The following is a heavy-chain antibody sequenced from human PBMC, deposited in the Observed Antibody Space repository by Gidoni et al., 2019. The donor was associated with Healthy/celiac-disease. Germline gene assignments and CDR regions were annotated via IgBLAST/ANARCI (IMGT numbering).Heavy chain of an antibody. V-gene: IGHV3-7*01. J-gene: IGHJ4*02. CDR1: GFTFSSYW. D-gene: IGHD3-22*01. CDR3: ARDSYKYYYDSSGYYYAGFDY. Sequence: EVQLVESGGGLVQPGGSLRLSCAASGFTFSSYWMSWVRQAPGKGLEWVANIKHDGSEKYYVDSVKGRFTISRDNAKNSLYLQMNSLRAEDTAVYYCARDSYKYYYDSSGYYYAGFDYWGQGTLVTVSS. CDR2: IKHDGSEK.